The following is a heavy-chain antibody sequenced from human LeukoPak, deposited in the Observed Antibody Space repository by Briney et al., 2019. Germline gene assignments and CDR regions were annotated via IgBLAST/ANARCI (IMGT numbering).Heavy chain of an antibody. Sequence: SETLSLTCAVYGGSFSGYYWSWIRQPPGKGLEWIGEINHSGSTNYNPSLKSRVTISVDTSKNQFSLKLSSVTAADTAVYYCAGGRRITIFGVVKAPLDVWGKGTTVTVSS. CDR3: AGGRRITIFGVVKAPLDV. CDR2: INHSGST. J-gene: IGHJ6*04. V-gene: IGHV4-34*01. D-gene: IGHD3-3*01. CDR1: GGSFSGYY.